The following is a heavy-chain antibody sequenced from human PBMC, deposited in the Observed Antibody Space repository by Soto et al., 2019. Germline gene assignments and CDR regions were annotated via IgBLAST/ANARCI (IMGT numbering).Heavy chain of an antibody. D-gene: IGHD3-22*01. CDR2: IYYSGST. J-gene: IGHJ4*02. CDR3: ARSDSSGYYYIDY. Sequence: NPSETLSLTCTVSGGSIINGDFYWSWIRQPPGKGLEWIGYIYYSGSTYYNPSLKSRLTISLDTSKNQFSLKLSSVTAADTAVYYCARSDSSGYYYIDYWGQGTLVTVSS. CDR1: GGSIINGDFY. V-gene: IGHV4-30-4*01.